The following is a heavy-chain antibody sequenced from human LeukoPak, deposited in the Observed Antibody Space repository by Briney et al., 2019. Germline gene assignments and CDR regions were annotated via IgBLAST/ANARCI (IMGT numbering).Heavy chain of an antibody. Sequence: GGSLRLSCAASGFTVSGNYMSWVRQAPGKGLEWVSGIYSGGSTYYADSVKGRFTISRDNSTNTLYLQMNSLRDEDTAVYYCARSRIQLWLCASDDAFDIWGQGTMVTVSS. CDR3: ARSRIQLWLCASDDAFDI. CDR1: GFTVSGNY. V-gene: IGHV3-53*01. D-gene: IGHD5-18*01. CDR2: IYSGGST. J-gene: IGHJ3*02.